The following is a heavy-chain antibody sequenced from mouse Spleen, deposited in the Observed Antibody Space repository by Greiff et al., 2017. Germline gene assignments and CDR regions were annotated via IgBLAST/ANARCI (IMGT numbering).Heavy chain of an antibody. D-gene: IGHD2-10*02. Sequence: EVKVEESEGGLVQPGSSMKLSCTASGFTFSDYYMAWVRQVPEKGLEWVANINYDGSSTYYLDSLKSRFIISRDNAKNILYLQMSSLKSEDTATYYCAREKYGNLYAMDYWGQGTSVTVSS. CDR1: GFTFSDYY. CDR2: INYDGSST. V-gene: IGHV5-16*01. CDR3: AREKYGNLYAMDY. J-gene: IGHJ4*01.